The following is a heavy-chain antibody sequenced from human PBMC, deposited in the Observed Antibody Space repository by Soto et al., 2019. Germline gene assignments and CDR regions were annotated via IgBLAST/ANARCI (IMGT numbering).Heavy chain of an antibody. CDR3: ARDRVVLSGSIVFDY. D-gene: IGHD1-26*01. CDR2: ISSSSSYI. CDR1: GFTFSSYS. V-gene: IGHV3-21*01. Sequence: PGGSLRLSCAASGFTFSSYSMNWVRQAPGKGLEWVSSISSSSSYIYYADSVKGRFTISRDNAKNSLYLQMNSLRAEDTAVYYCARDRVVLSGSIVFDYWGQGTLVTVSS. J-gene: IGHJ4*02.